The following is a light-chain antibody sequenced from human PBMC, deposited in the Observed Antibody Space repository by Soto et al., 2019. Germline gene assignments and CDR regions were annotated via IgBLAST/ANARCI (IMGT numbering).Light chain of an antibody. CDR2: AAS. J-gene: IGKJ4*01. CDR1: QDISSY. CDR3: QQLRSYPST. V-gene: IGKV1-9*01. Sequence: IQVTQSAASLSASVGDIVNITCRASQDISSYLALYQQKPGKAPTLLIYAASTLQSGVPSRFSGSGFGTDFTLTISSLQAEDFASYYCQQLRSYPSTFGGGTKVDIK.